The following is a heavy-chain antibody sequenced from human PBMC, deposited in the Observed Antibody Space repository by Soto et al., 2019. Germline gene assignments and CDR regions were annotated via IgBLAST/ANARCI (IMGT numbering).Heavy chain of an antibody. Sequence: TASGFTFSSYSMNWVRQAPGKGQEWVSYISSSSSTIYYADSVKGRFTISRDNAKNSLYLQMNSLRAEDTAVYYCARDLVSYGDYEAKDYWGQGTLVTVSS. J-gene: IGHJ4*02. D-gene: IGHD4-17*01. CDR2: ISSSSSTI. CDR1: GFTFSSYS. V-gene: IGHV3-48*01. CDR3: ARDLVSYGDYEAKDY.